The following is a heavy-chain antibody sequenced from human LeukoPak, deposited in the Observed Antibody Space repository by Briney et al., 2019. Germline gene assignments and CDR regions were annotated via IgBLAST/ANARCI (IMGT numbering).Heavy chain of an antibody. J-gene: IGHJ2*01. V-gene: IGHV1-18*01. CDR3: ARPRFDYGDHDRYFDL. Sequence: ASVKVSCKASGYKFSSYSMSWVRQAPGQGLEWMGWVSSYNGHTKYAEKLQGRVTMTTDTSTSTAYMELRSLRSDDTAVYYCARPRFDYGDHDRYFDLWGRGTLVIVSS. D-gene: IGHD4-17*01. CDR1: GYKFSSYS. CDR2: VSSYNGHT.